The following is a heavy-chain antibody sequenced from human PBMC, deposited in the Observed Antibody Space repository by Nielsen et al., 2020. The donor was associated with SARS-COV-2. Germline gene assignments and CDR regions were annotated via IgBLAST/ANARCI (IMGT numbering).Heavy chain of an antibody. CDR3: AREGELSPGLLFSNV. Sequence: SVKVSCKAAGDTFNSYGIHWVRQAPGQGLEWIGGIIPIFATPNYAQKFQGRVTLTADESTGTAYMELSSLRSEDTAVYYCAREGELSPGLLFSNVWGQGTLVTVSS. CDR1: GDTFNSYG. J-gene: IGHJ1*01. CDR2: IIPIFATP. D-gene: IGHD1-7*01. V-gene: IGHV1-69*13.